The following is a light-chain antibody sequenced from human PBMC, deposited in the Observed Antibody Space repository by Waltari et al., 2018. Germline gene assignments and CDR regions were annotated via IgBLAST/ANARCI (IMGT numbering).Light chain of an antibody. J-gene: IGKJ1*01. CDR2: WSS. V-gene: IGKV4-1*01. Sequence: DIVMTQSTDSLAVSLGERATINCKSSQTVLKTSDNKNYLGWYQQKSGQPPKLLLYWSSTRESGVPDRFTGSGSGTDFTLTISSLQPEDVAVYYCLQYYTTLPAFGQGTKVEIQ. CDR3: LQYYTTLPA. CDR1: QTVLKTSDNKNY.